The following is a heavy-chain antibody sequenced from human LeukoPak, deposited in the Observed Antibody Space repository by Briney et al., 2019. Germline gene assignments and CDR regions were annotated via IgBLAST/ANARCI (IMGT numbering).Heavy chain of an antibody. CDR1: DYSISSAYY. D-gene: IGHD2-2*01. J-gene: IGHJ3*02. CDR3: ARGPPDCSSTSCYAFDAFDI. V-gene: IGHV4-38-2*02. CDR2: IYHSGST. Sequence: SETLSLTCNVSDYSISSAYYWGWIRQPPGKGLEWIGNIYHSGSTYYNPSLKSRVTISVDTSKNQFSLKLSSVTAADTAVYYCARGPPDCSSTSCYAFDAFDIWGQGTMVTVSS.